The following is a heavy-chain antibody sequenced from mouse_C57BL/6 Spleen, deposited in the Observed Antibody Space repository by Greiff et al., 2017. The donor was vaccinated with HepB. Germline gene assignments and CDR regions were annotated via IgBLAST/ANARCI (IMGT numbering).Heavy chain of an antibody. Sequence: QVQLKESGAELARPGASVKLSCKASGYTFTSYGISWVKQRTGQGLGWIGEIHPRSGNSYYHEKFKGKGTLTADKFSSTAYMELRSLTSEDSAVYFSANYGEYEEDYCAMDYWSQGTSVTVSS. D-gene: IGHD2-13*01. V-gene: IGHV1-81*01. J-gene: IGHJ4*01. CDR1: GYTFTSYG. CDR3: ANYGEYEEDYCAMDY. CDR2: IHPRSGNS.